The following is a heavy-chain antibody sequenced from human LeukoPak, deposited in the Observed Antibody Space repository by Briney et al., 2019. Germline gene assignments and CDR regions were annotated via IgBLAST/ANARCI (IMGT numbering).Heavy chain of an antibody. J-gene: IGHJ3*02. CDR2: IIPILGIA. CDR3: ARDLTNGGAFDI. CDR1: GGTFSSYA. D-gene: IGHD1-1*01. Sequence: WASVKVSCKASGGTFSSYAISWVRQAPGQGLEWMGRIIPILGIANYAQKFQGRVTITADKSTSTAYMELSSLRSEDTAVYYCARDLTNGGAFDIWGQGTMVTVSS. V-gene: IGHV1-69*04.